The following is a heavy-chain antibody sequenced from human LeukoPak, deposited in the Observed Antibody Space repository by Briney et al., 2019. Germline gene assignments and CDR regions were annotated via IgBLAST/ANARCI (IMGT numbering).Heavy chain of an antibody. Sequence: GGSLRLSCAASGFTFSSYGMNWVRQAPGKGLEWVSAISGSGGSTYYADSVKGRFTISRDNSKNTLYLQMNSLRAEDTAVYYCANRYGSGGSCYLDYWGQGTLVTVSS. CDR3: ANRYGSGGSCYLDY. J-gene: IGHJ4*02. D-gene: IGHD2-15*01. CDR1: GFTFSSYG. CDR2: ISGSGGST. V-gene: IGHV3-23*01.